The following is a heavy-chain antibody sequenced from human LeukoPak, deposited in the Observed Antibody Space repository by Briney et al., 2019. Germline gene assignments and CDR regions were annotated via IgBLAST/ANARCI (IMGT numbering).Heavy chain of an antibody. CDR2: INHSGST. Sequence: PSETLSLTCAVYGGSFSGYYWSWIRQPPGKGLEWIGEINHSGSTNYNPSLKSRVTISVDTSKNQFSLKLSSVTAADTAVYYCARGSRRYSSSWYVDWGQGTLVTVSS. J-gene: IGHJ4*02. CDR3: ARGSRRYSSSWYVD. D-gene: IGHD6-13*01. CDR1: GGSFSGYY. V-gene: IGHV4-34*01.